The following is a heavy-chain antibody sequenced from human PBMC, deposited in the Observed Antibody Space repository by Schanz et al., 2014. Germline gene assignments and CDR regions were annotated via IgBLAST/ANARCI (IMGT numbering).Heavy chain of an antibody. J-gene: IGHJ4*02. Sequence: QVQLQQWGAGLLKPSETLSLTCAVYGGSFSDYYWSWIRQPPGKGLEWIGEINHSGSTNYNPSLKSRVTISLDKSKSQFSLTLNAVTAADTAVYYCARDERDLPRSLFVFWGQGTLVTVSS. CDR1: GGSFSDYY. D-gene: IGHD2-2*01. CDR2: INHSGST. CDR3: ARDERDLPRSLFVF. V-gene: IGHV4-34*01.